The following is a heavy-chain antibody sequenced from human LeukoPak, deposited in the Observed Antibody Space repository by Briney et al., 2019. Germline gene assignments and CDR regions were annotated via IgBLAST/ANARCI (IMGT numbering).Heavy chain of an antibody. V-gene: IGHV4-59*01. J-gene: IGHJ4*02. CDR2: IYYSGST. CDR3: ARYEGYCSGGSCYSPLDY. D-gene: IGHD2-15*01. Sequence: SETLSLTCTVSGGSISSYYWSWIRQPRGKGLEWIGYIYYSGSTNYNPSLKSRVTISVDTSKNQFSLKLSSVTAADTAVYYCARYEGYCSGGSCYSPLDYWGQGTLVTVSS. CDR1: GGSISSYY.